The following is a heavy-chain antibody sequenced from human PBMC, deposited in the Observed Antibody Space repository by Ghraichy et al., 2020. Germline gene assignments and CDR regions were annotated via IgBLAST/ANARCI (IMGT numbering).Heavy chain of an antibody. CDR2: ISSDGST. J-gene: IGHJ4*02. CDR1: GFTVSSNY. D-gene: IGHD1-26*01. Sequence: GGSLRLSCAASGFTVSSNYMSWVRQAPGKGLEWVSLISSDGSTYFADSVKGRFTISRDLSRNTLYLQMNSLRAEDTAVYYCAGEGVGAFSHSFDYWGQGTLVTVSS. V-gene: IGHV3-53*01. CDR3: AGEGVGAFSHSFDY.